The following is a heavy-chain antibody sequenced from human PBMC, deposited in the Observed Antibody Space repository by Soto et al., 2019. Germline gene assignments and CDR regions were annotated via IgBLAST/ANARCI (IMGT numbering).Heavy chain of an antibody. J-gene: IGHJ4*02. CDR1: GGSISSGGYY. D-gene: IGHD2-2*01. Sequence: SETLSRTCTVAGGSISSGGYYWSWIRQHPGKGLEWIGSIYDNGGTYDNPSLKSRVTISLDRSKSQFSLKLNSVTAADTAVGECARLDAYNSFDYWGPGILVTVSS. CDR2: IYDNGGT. CDR3: ARLDAYNSFDY. V-gene: IGHV4-30-2*01.